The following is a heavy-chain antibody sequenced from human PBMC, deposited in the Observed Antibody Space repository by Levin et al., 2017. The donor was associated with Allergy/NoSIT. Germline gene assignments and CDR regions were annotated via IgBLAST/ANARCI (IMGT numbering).Heavy chain of an antibody. CDR1: GFTFSDYY. CDR2: ISNSGSII. Sequence: GGSLRLSCAASGFTFSDYYMSWIRQAPGEGLEWVSYISNSGSIIYYADSVKGRFTISRDNAKKSLFLQMNSLRAEDTAVYYCARFRTSSEASGMDVWGQGTTVSVSS. V-gene: IGHV3-11*01. D-gene: IGHD3-10*01. CDR3: ARFRTSSEASGMDV. J-gene: IGHJ6*02.